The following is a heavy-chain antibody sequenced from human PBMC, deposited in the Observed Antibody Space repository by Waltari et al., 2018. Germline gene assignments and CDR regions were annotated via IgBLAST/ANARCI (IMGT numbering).Heavy chain of an antibody. V-gene: IGHV4-34*01. J-gene: IGHJ4*02. Sequence: QVQLQQWGAGLLKPSETLSLTCVVNGGSFSGYYWNWIRQSPGKGLEWIAEITHRGSTNYRPSLKSRVSISIDTSRNQFSLKLSSVTAADTAIYYCARAPGWTIVARPLAQWGQGTLVTVSS. CDR2: ITHRGST. CDR1: GGSFSGYY. CDR3: ARAPGWTIVARPLAQ. D-gene: IGHD6-6*01.